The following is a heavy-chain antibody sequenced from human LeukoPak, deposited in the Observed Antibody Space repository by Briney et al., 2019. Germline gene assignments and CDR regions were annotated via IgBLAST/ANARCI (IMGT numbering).Heavy chain of an antibody. Sequence: ASVKVSCKASGYTFTSYDINWVRQATGQGLEWMGWMNPNSGNTGYAQKFQGRVTMTRNTSISTAYMELSSLRSEDTAVYYCAGAVADITYYYYGMDVWGQGTTVTVSS. V-gene: IGHV1-8*02. CDR1: GYTFTSYD. CDR3: AGAVADITYYYYGMDV. D-gene: IGHD6-19*01. CDR2: MNPNSGNT. J-gene: IGHJ6*02.